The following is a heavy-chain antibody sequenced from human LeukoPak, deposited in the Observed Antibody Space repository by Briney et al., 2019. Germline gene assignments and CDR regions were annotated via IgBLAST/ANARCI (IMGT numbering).Heavy chain of an antibody. CDR2: INHSGRV. J-gene: IGHJ4*02. CDR3: ARGLGPMSPSLDY. CDR1: GESCSYNY. V-gene: IGHV4-34*01. Sequence: SETLSITCDDSGESCSYNYWTWVHHLPRKRLHRLGDINHSGRVNYRPSLKSRVTISVDTSKSQFSLKLSAVTAADTAVYYCARGLGPMSPSLDYWGQGSLVTVSS. D-gene: IGHD3-22*01.